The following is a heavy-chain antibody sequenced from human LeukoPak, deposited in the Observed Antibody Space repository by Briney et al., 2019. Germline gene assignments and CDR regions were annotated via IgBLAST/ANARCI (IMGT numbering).Heavy chain of an antibody. V-gene: IGHV4-38-2*02. J-gene: IGHJ6*03. CDR3: ARDLLYGSGSYYIDWYYYYYMDV. CDR1: GYSISSGYY. CDR2: IYHSGST. D-gene: IGHD3-10*01. Sequence: SETLSLTCTVSGYSISSGYYWGWIRQPPGKGLEWIGSIYHSGSTYYNPSLKSRVTISVDTSKNQFSLKLSSVTAADTAVYYCARDLLYGSGSYYIDWYYYYYMDVWGKGTTVTVSS.